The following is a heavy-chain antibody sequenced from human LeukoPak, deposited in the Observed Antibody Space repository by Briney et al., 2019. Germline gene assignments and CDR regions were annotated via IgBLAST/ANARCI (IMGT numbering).Heavy chain of an antibody. V-gene: IGHV3-30*18. Sequence: PGRSLRLSCAASGFTFSSYGVHWVRQAPGKGLEWVAVISYDGSNKYYADSVKGRFTISRDNSKNTLYLQMNSLRAEDTAVYYCAKEGYCSGGSCYAFEGFYFDYWGQGTLVTVSS. CDR2: ISYDGSNK. D-gene: IGHD2-15*01. CDR1: GFTFSSYG. J-gene: IGHJ4*02. CDR3: AKEGYCSGGSCYAFEGFYFDY.